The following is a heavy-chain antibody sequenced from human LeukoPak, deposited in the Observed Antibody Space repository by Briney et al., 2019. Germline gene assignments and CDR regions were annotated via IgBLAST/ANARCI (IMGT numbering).Heavy chain of an antibody. J-gene: IGHJ5*02. V-gene: IGHV4-39*01. CDR3: ARHGGGHYYDSSTNWFDP. CDR1: GGSISSSSYY. CDR2: IYYSGST. Sequence: PSETLSLTCTVSGGSISSSSYYWGWIRQPPGKGLEWIGSIYYSGSTNYNPSLKSRVTISVDTSKNQFSLKLSSVTAADTAVYYCARHGGGHYYDSSTNWFDPWGQGTLVTVSS. D-gene: IGHD3-22*01.